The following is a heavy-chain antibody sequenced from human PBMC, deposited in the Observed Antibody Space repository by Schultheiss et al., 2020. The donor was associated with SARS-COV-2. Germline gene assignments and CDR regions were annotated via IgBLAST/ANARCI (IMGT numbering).Heavy chain of an antibody. CDR3: AKVRGSSIVVILDY. D-gene: IGHD3-22*01. V-gene: IGHV3-23*01. CDR2: ISGSGGST. J-gene: IGHJ4*02. Sequence: GGSLRLSCATSGFTFTNAWMTWVRQAPGKGLEWVSAISGSGGSTYYADSVKGRFTISRDNSKNTLYLQMNSLRAEDTAVYYCAKVRGSSIVVILDYWGQGTLVTVSS. CDR1: GFTFTNAW.